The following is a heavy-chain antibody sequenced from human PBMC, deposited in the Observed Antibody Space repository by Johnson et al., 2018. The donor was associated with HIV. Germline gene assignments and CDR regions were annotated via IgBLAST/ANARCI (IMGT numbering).Heavy chain of an antibody. D-gene: IGHD3-9*01. CDR1: GFTFSDYY. V-gene: IGHV3-11*04. CDR2: ISSSGSTI. CDR3: ARWGPYDILTGYDAFDI. J-gene: IGHJ3*02. Sequence: QVQLVESGGGLVKPGGSLRLSCAASGFTFSDYYMSWIRQAPGKGLEWVSYISSSGSTIYYADSVKGRFTISRENAKNSLYLQMNSLRAEDTAGDYCARWGPYDILTGYDAFDIWGQGTMVTVSS.